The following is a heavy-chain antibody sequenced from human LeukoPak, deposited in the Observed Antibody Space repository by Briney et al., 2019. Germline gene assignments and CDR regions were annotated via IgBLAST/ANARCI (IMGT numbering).Heavy chain of an antibody. CDR1: GDSISNYY. V-gene: IGHV4-59*01. D-gene: IGHD6-19*01. CDR3: ARAEKAVTGTLDS. J-gene: IGHJ4*02. Sequence: SETLSLTCTVSGDSISNYYWSWIRQSPGKELEWIGYMYNRGSTIYNPSLKSRVTISTATSKNQFSLRLTSVTAADTAVYYCARAEKAVTGTLDSWGQGTLITVSS. CDR2: MYNRGST.